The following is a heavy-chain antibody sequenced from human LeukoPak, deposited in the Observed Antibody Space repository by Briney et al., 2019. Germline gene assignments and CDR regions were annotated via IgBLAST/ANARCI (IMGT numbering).Heavy chain of an antibody. CDR1: GFTVSSNY. J-gene: IGHJ6*02. V-gene: IGHV3-66*01. D-gene: IGHD2-15*01. CDR2: FYSGGTK. Sequence: GGSLRLSCAASGFTVSSNYMSWVRQAPGKGLEWVSVFYSGGTKYYADSVKGRFTISRDNSKNTLYLQMNSLRAEDTAVYYCAREKCSGGSCYNRDYYGMDVWGQGTTVTVSS. CDR3: AREKCSGGSCYNRDYYGMDV.